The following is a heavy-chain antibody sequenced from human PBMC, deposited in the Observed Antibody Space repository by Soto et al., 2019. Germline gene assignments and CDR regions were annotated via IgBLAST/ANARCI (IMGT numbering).Heavy chain of an antibody. CDR3: AKPAYYYGSRRSNLDY. J-gene: IGHJ4*02. CDR2: LSGSGTTT. D-gene: IGHD3-10*01. Sequence: PGGSLRLSCAASGFTFSSYAMSWVRQAPGKGLEWVSALSGSGTTTYYADSVKGRFTISRDSSKNTLFLQMNSLRAEDTAVYYCAKPAYYYGSRRSNLDYWGQGTLVTVSS. V-gene: IGHV3-23*01. CDR1: GFTFSSYA.